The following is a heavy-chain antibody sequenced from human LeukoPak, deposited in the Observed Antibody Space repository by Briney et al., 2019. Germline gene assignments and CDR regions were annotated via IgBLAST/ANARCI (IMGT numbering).Heavy chain of an antibody. CDR1: GYTFTSYD. V-gene: IGHV1-8*01. CDR2: MNPNSGNT. Sequence: ASVKVSCKASGYTFTSYDINWVRQATGQGLEWMGWMNPNSGNTGYAQKFQGRVTMTRNTSISTAYMELSSLRSEDTAVYYCERKMDFFDRSGYLYWFDPWGQGTLVTVSS. CDR3: ERKMDFFDRSGYLYWFDP. D-gene: IGHD3-22*01. J-gene: IGHJ5*01.